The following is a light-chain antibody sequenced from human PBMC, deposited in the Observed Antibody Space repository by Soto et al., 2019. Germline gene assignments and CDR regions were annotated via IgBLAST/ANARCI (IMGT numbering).Light chain of an antibody. Sequence: QSVLTQSPSASGTPGQRVSISCPGSGSNIGSHSVHWYQQLPGAAPKLLIYANNQRPSGVPDRFSGSKSGTSASLDISGLRSEDEGDYYCATWHDNLTGVVFGGGTKLTVL. CDR3: ATWHDNLTGVV. V-gene: IGLV1-47*01. J-gene: IGLJ2*01. CDR1: GSNIGSHS. CDR2: ANN.